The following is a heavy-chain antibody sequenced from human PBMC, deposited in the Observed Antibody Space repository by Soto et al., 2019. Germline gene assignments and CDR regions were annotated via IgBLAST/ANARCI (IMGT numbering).Heavy chain of an antibody. CDR1: GYSFTNYW. V-gene: IGHV5-10-1*01. CDR2: IDPSDSYI. J-gene: IGHJ6*02. Sequence: GECLKIYCKGSGYSFTNYWISWVRQMPGKGLEWMGRIDPSDSYIKYSPSFQGHVTISADNSISTAYLQWSSLKASDTAMYYCARHDCSSTRCYNFGLDVWGQGTKVTVS. CDR3: ARHDCSSTRCYNFGLDV. D-gene: IGHD2-2*02.